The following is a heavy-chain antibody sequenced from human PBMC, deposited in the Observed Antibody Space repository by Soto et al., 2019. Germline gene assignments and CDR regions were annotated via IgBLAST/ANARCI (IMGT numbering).Heavy chain of an antibody. D-gene: IGHD5-12*01. CDR3: AKGAVATSFWDS. J-gene: IGHJ4*02. CDR1: GFTFNTYS. Sequence: EVQLVESGGGLVQPGGSLRVSCAASGFTFNTYSMNWVRQAPGKGLEWLSYIDSSSATRYYANSVWGRFILPRDNAKHSPDLQMNSLRYEDTAVYYCAKGAVATSFWDSWGQGTLVTVSS. V-gene: IGHV3-48*02. CDR2: IDSSSATR.